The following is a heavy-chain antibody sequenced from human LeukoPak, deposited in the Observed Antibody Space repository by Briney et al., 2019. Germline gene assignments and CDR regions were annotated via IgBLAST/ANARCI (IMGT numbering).Heavy chain of an antibody. D-gene: IGHD4-17*01. J-gene: IGHJ4*02. Sequence: ASVKVSCKVSGCTLTGLSMHWVRQAPGKGLEWMGGFDPEDGETIYAQKFQGRVTMTEDTSTDTAYMELSSLRSEDTAVYYCLMTTVTTEKRFDYWGQGTLVTVSS. CDR2: FDPEDGET. CDR1: GCTLTGLS. V-gene: IGHV1-24*01. CDR3: LMTTVTTEKRFDY.